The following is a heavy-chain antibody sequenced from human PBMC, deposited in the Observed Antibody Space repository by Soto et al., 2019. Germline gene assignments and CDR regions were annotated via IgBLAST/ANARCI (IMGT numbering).Heavy chain of an antibody. V-gene: IGHV3-23*01. Sequence: HPGGSLRLSCAASGFTFSSYAMSWVRQAPGKGLEWVSAISGSGGSTYYADSVKGRFTISRDNSKNTLYLQMNSLRAEDTAVYYCAKDLLEVGASYFDYWGQGTLVTVSS. CDR1: GFTFSSYA. D-gene: IGHD1-26*01. J-gene: IGHJ4*02. CDR2: ISGSGGST. CDR3: AKDLLEVGASYFDY.